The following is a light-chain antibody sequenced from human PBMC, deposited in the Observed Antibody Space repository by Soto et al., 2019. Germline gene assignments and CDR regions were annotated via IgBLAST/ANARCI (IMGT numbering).Light chain of an antibody. J-gene: IGLJ1*01. Sequence: QSALTQPASVSGSPGQSITISCTGTSGDIGSYNRVSWYQQHPGKAPELIIYEVTDRPSGVSNRFSGSKSGNTASLTISGLQVEDEAEYYCSSYTNINTRACVFGTGTKVTVL. CDR3: SSYTNINTRACV. V-gene: IGLV2-14*01. CDR2: EVT. CDR1: SGDIGSYNR.